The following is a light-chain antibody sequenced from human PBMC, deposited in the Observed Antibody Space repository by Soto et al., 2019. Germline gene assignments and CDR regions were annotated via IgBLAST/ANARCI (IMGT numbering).Light chain of an antibody. V-gene: IGLV2-14*01. CDR1: SSDVGGYNY. Sequence: QSALTQPASVSGSPGQSITISCTGTSSDVGGYNYVSWYQQHPGKAPKLLIYEVTNRPSGVSDRFSGSKSGNTASLTISGLLTEDETDYYCSSYTSSSSLVFGTGTKVTVL. CDR2: EVT. CDR3: SSYTSSSSLV. J-gene: IGLJ1*01.